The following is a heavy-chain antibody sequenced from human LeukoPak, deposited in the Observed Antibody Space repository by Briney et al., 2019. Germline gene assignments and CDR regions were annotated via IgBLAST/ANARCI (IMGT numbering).Heavy chain of an antibody. CDR2: IKQDGSEK. CDR3: ARDPGSAFGGVIVKVNYYYMDV. V-gene: IGHV3-7*01. D-gene: IGHD3-16*02. J-gene: IGHJ6*03. CDR1: GFTFSGYW. Sequence: PGGSLRLSCVGSGFTFSGYWMSWVRQAPGKGLGWVANIKQDGSEKYYVDSVEGRFTISRDNAKNSLYLQMNSLRAEDTAVYYCARDPGSAFGGVIVKVNYYYMDVWGKGTTVTVSS.